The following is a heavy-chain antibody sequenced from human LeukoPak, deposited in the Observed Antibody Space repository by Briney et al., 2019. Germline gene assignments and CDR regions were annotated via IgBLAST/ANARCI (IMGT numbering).Heavy chain of an antibody. J-gene: IGHJ4*02. CDR2: INHSGST. D-gene: IGHD5-12*01. Sequence: PSETLSLTCAVYGGSFSGYYWSWIRQPPGKGLEWIGEINHSGSTNYNPSLKSRVTISVDTSKNQFSLKLSSVTAADTAVYYCARRFSDIVATLDYWGQGTLVTVSS. CDR1: GGSFSGYY. CDR3: ARRFSDIVATLDY. V-gene: IGHV4-34*01.